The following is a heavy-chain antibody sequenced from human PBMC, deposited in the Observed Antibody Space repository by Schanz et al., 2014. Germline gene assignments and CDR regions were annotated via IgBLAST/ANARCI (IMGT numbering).Heavy chain of an antibody. V-gene: IGHV3-23*04. CDR3: AKDCPSDYGDHCFDF. J-gene: IGHJ4*02. CDR2: ISGRGGRT. CDR1: GFTVSSNY. Sequence: ELQLVESGGGLVQPGGSLRLSCAASGFTVSSNYMSWVRQAPGKGLEWVSAISGRGGRTYYADSVKGRFTISRDNSKNTLYLQMNSLRAEDTAVYYCAKDCPSDYGDHCFDFWGQGTLVTVSS. D-gene: IGHD4-17*01.